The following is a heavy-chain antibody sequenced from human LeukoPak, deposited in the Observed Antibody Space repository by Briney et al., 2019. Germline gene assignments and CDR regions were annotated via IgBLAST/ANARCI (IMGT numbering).Heavy chain of an antibody. CDR1: GYSFTSYW. J-gene: IGHJ6*04. D-gene: IGHD6-19*01. CDR2: TDPSDSYT. Sequence: GESLKISCKGSGYSFTSYWISWVRQMPGKGLEWMGRTDPSDSYTNYSPSFQGHVTISADKSISTAYLQWSSLKASDTAMYYCARRVVAGPGDYYGMDVWGKGTTVTVSS. CDR3: ARRVVAGPGDYYGMDV. V-gene: IGHV5-10-1*01.